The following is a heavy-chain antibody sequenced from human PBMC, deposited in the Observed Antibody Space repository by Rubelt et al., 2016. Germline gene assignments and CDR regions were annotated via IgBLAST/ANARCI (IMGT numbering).Heavy chain of an antibody. CDR3: ARGDASDY. Sequence: GGGVVQPGRSLRLSCAASGFTFSTYALHWVRQAPGKGLEWVAVISHEGSDKNYADSVKGRFTISRDNSRNTLYLQMSSLRVEDTAVYYCARGDASDYWGQGTLVTVSS. CDR1: GFTFSTYA. CDR2: ISHEGSDK. V-gene: IGHV3-30*04. J-gene: IGHJ4*02.